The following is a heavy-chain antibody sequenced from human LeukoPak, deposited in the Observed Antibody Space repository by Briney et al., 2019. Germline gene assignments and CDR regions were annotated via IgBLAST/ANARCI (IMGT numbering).Heavy chain of an antibody. J-gene: IGHJ4*02. V-gene: IGHV3-23*01. CDR3: VKRSTSGWFYFDY. CDR1: VFTFSRYA. CDR2: IGPSNGTT. D-gene: IGHD6-19*01. Sequence: GGALRLSCAASVFTFSRYAMTWVRQAPGKGLEWVSSIGPSNGTTYYAESVKGRFTISRDNSENTLYLQLNSLRANDTAIYYCVKRSTSGWFYFDYWGQGTLVTVSS.